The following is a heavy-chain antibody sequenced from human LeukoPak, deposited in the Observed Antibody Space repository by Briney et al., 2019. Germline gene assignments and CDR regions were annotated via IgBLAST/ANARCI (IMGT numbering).Heavy chain of an antibody. D-gene: IGHD5-12*01. CDR1: GGSISSNY. J-gene: IGHJ5*02. CDR2: IYTSGST. V-gene: IGHV4-4*07. Sequence: SETLSLTCSVSGGSISSNYWSWIRQPAGKGLEWIGRIYTSGSTNYNPSLKSRVTMSLDTSKNQFSLKLSSVTAADTAVYYCARVATISYWFDPWGQGTLVTVSS. CDR3: ARVATISYWFDP.